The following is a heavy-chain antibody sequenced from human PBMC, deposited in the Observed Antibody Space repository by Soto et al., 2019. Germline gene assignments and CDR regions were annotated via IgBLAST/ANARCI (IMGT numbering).Heavy chain of an antibody. J-gene: IGHJ6*02. V-gene: IGHV1-18*01. CDR1: GYTFTSYG. Sequence: ASVKVSCKASGYTFTSYGISWVRQAPGQGLEWMGWISAYNGNTNYAQKLQGRVTMTTDTSTSTAYMELRSLKTEDTAVYYCAKEMGYSSGWTTGYYYYYGMDVWGQGTTVTVSS. CDR2: ISAYNGNT. CDR3: AKEMGYSSGWTTGYYYYYGMDV. D-gene: IGHD6-19*01.